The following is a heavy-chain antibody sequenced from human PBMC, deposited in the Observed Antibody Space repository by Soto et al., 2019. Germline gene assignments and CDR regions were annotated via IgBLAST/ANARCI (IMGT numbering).Heavy chain of an antibody. Sequence: PSETLSLTCAVSGGSITSANWWTWVRQPPGGGLEWIGEISHSGITNYKASLKSRVTMSVDKTKNDVSLKLTSVTAADTAVYYCARVLRGCIHPWCPGPPLTVFS. CDR1: GGSITSANW. CDR2: ISHSGIT. D-gene: IGHD6-19*01. J-gene: IGHJ5*02. CDR3: ARVLRGCIHP. V-gene: IGHV4-4*02.